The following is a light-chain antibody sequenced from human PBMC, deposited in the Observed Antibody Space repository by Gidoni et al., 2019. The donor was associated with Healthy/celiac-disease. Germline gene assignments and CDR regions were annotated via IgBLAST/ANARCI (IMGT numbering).Light chain of an antibody. CDR2: DVS. Sequence: QSALTPPASVSGSPGQSITISCTGTSSDVGGYNYVSWYQQHPGKAPKLMIYDVSNRPSGVSNRFSGSKSGNTASLTISGLQAEDEADYYCSSYTSSSPYVVGTGTKVTVL. J-gene: IGLJ1*01. CDR1: SSDVGGYNY. CDR3: SSYTSSSPYV. V-gene: IGLV2-14*01.